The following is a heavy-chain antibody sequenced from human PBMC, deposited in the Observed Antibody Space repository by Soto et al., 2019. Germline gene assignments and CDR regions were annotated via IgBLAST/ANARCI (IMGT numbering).Heavy chain of an antibody. CDR3: ARGIQQLDS. Sequence: WGSLRLSCAASGFTFSSDWMTWVRQAPGKGLEWVANIKEDGSEKYYVDSVKGRFTISRDNAEKSLYLQMNSLRAEDSAVYYCARGIQQLDSWGQGTTVTVSS. CDR1: GFTFSSDW. J-gene: IGHJ6*02. D-gene: IGHD6-13*01. CDR2: IKEDGSEK. V-gene: IGHV3-7*03.